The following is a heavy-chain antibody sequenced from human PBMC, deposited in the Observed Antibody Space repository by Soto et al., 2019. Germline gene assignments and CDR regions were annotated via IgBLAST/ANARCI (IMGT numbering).Heavy chain of an antibody. V-gene: IGHV4-59*01. CDR1: GGSISSYY. J-gene: IGHJ4*02. Sequence: PSETLSLTCTVSGGSISSYYWSWIRQPPGKGLEWIGYIYYSGSTNYNPSLKSRVTISVDTSKNQFSLKLSSVTAADTAVYYCARGPGYSSSWRARKIDYSGQGTLVTVST. CDR2: IYYSGST. D-gene: IGHD6-13*01. CDR3: ARGPGYSSSWRARKIDY.